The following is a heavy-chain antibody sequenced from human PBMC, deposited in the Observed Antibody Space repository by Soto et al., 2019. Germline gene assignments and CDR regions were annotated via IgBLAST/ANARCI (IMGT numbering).Heavy chain of an antibody. CDR3: ARDDYDILHHYSYYYGMDV. V-gene: IGHV1-18*04. CDR2: ISGYNGNT. Sequence: ASVKVSCKASGYTFTSYGISWVRQAPGQGLEWMGWISGYNGNTNYAQKLQGRVTMTTDTSTSTAYMELRSLRSDDTAVYYCARDDYDILHHYSYYYGMDVCGQVPTFPVSS. D-gene: IGHD3-9*01. CDR1: GYTFTSYG. J-gene: IGHJ6*02.